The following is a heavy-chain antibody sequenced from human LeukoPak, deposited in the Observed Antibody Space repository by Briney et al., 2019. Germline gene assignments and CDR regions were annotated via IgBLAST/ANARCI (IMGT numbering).Heavy chain of an antibody. Sequence: ASVKVSCKASGYTFTGYYMHWVRQAPGKGLEWMGGFDPEDGETIYAQKFQGRVTMTEDTSTDTAYMELSSLRSEDTAVYYCATAWRSGSYWGQGTLVTVSS. J-gene: IGHJ4*02. CDR2: FDPEDGET. CDR1: GYTFTGYY. D-gene: IGHD1-26*01. V-gene: IGHV1-24*01. CDR3: ATAWRSGSY.